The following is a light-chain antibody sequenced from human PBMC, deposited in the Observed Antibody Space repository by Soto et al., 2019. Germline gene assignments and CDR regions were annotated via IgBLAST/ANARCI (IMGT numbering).Light chain of an antibody. CDR1: QSVSRTY. Sequence: EIVLTQSPGTLSLSPGERATLSCRASQSVSRTYLAWYQQKPGQSPRLLIYGASSRAAGIPDRFSGSGVGTDFTLTISRLEPEDSAVYYCQQYDTSPPKLTFGGVTKVEIK. CDR2: GAS. J-gene: IGKJ4*01. V-gene: IGKV3-20*01. CDR3: QQYDTSPPKLT.